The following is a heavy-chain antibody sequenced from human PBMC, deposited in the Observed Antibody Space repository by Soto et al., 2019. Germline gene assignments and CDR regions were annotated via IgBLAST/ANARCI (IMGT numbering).Heavy chain of an antibody. CDR2: ILPIFGTA. V-gene: IGHV1-69*12. J-gene: IGHJ6*02. CDR1: GGTFSSYA. CDR3: ARSNGDSRYCYGMDV. Sequence: QVQLVQSGAEVKKPGSSVKVSCKASGGTFSSYAISWVRQAPGQGLEWMGGILPIFGTANYAQKFQGRVTIPADESTSTAYMERISLRSEDTAGYYCARSNGDSRYCYGMDVWGQGTTVTVSS. D-gene: IGHD4-17*01.